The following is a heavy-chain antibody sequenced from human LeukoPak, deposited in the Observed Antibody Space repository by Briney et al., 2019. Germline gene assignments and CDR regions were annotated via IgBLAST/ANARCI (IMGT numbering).Heavy chain of an antibody. V-gene: IGHV4-39*01. D-gene: IGHD4-17*01. CDR3: ARGEDYGDYNNWFDP. CDR2: IYDSGST. CDR1: GGSIRSSYYY. Sequence: NPSETLSLTCTVSGGSIRSSYYYWGWTRQPPGKGLEWIGSIYDSGSTYYNPSLKSRVTISVDTSKNQFSLKLSSVTAADTAVYYCARGEDYGDYNNWFDPWGQGTLVTVSS. J-gene: IGHJ5*02.